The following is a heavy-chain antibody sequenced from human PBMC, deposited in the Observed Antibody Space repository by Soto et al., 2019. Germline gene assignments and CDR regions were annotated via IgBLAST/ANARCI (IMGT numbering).Heavy chain of an antibody. Sequence: EVQLVESGGGLVQPGRSLRLSCTASGFTFGDYAMSWFRQAPGKRLEWVGFIRSKAYGGTTEYAASVKGRFTISRDDSKSIAYLQMNSLKTEDTAVYYCTRVRLWFGELSQKNFDYWGQGTLVTVSS. V-gene: IGHV3-49*03. D-gene: IGHD3-10*01. CDR3: TRVRLWFGELSQKNFDY. CDR1: GFTFGDYA. J-gene: IGHJ4*02. CDR2: IRSKAYGGTT.